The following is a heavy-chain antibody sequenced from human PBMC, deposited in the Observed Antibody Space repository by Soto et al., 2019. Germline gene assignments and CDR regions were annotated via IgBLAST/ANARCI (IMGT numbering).Heavy chain of an antibody. Sequence: LQLQESGSGLVKPSQTLSLTCAVSAGSISSGEYSWSWIRQPPGKGLEWIGYIYHSGSTYYNPSLKSRVTISVDRSKNHFSLKLSSLTAADTAVYYCARVPTPWGQGTLVTVSS. J-gene: IGHJ5*02. CDR1: AGSISSGEYS. CDR3: ARVPTP. V-gene: IGHV4-30-2*01. CDR2: IYHSGST.